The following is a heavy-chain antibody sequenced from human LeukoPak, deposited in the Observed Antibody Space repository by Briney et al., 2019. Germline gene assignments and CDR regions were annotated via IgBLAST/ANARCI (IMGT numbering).Heavy chain of an antibody. Sequence: SETLSLTCTVSGGSVSSGSYYWSWLRQPPGKGLEWIGYIYYSGSTNYNPSLKSRVTISVDTSKNQFSLKLSSVTAADTAVYYCARWEVVIITWSRGFDLWGRGTLVTVSS. CDR3: ARWEVVIITWSRGFDL. V-gene: IGHV4-61*01. D-gene: IGHD3-22*01. J-gene: IGHJ2*01. CDR2: IYYSGST. CDR1: GGSVSSGSYY.